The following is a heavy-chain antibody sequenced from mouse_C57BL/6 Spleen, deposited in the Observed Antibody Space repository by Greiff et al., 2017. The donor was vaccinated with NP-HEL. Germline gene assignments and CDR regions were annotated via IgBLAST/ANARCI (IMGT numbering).Heavy chain of an antibody. V-gene: IGHV1-39*01. CDR2: INPNYGTT. J-gene: IGHJ2*01. D-gene: IGHD1-1*01. CDR1: GYSFTDYN. Sequence: VQLQQSGPELVKPGASVKISCKASGYSFTDYNMNWVKQSNGKSLEWIGVINPNYGTTSYNQKFKGKATLTVDQSSSTAYMQLNSLTSEDSAVYYCATSYYGSSYDYFDYWGQGTTLTVSS. CDR3: ATSYYGSSYDYFDY.